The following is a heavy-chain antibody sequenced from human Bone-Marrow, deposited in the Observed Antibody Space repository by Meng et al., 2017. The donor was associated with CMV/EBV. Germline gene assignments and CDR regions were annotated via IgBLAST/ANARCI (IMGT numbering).Heavy chain of an antibody. CDR2: INSDGSST. D-gene: IGHD3-3*01. CDR1: GSTFSSYW. CDR3: ARGQHNTIFGLDI. V-gene: IGHV3-74*01. Sequence: GGSLRPSCAASGSTFSSYWMHWVRQAPGKGLVWVSRINSDGSSTSYADSVKGRFTISRDNAKNTLYLRMNSLRAEDTAVYYCARGQHNTIFGLDIWGQGTMVTVSS. J-gene: IGHJ3*02.